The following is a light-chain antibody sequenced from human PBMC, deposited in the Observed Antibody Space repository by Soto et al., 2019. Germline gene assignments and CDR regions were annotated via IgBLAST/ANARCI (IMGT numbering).Light chain of an antibody. J-gene: IGLJ3*02. CDR1: SSNIGNNY. Sequence: QSVLTQPPSVSAAPGQKVTISRSGSSSNIGNNYVSWYQQLPGTAPKLLIYENNKRPSGIPNRFSGSKSGTAATLGITGLQTGDEDDYYCGAWDSSLSAGVFGGGTKLTVL. CDR3: GAWDSSLSAGV. V-gene: IGLV1-51*02. CDR2: ENN.